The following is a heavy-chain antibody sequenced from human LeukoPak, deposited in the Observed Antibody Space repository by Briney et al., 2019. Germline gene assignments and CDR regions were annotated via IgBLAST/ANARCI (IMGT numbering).Heavy chain of an antibody. CDR3: ATDLDSSGYYLGAFDI. Sequence: ASVKVSCKVSGYTLTELSMHWVRQAPGKGLEWMGGFDPEDGETIYAQKFQGRVTMTEDTSTDTAYMKLSSLRSEDTAVYYCATDLDSSGYYLGAFDIWGQGTMVTVSS. D-gene: IGHD3-22*01. CDR1: GYTLTELS. J-gene: IGHJ3*02. CDR2: FDPEDGET. V-gene: IGHV1-24*01.